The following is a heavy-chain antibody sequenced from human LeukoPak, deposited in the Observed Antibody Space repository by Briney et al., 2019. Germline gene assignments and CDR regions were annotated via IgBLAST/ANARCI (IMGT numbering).Heavy chain of an antibody. CDR2: IIPIFGTA. D-gene: IGHD3-10*01. Sequence: ASVEVSCKASGGTFSSYAISWVRQAPGQGLEWMGGIIPIFGTANYAQKFQGRVTTTADESTSTAYMELSSLRSEDTAVYYCARGGRFGELLSTPPWGQGTLVTVSS. V-gene: IGHV1-69*13. J-gene: IGHJ5*02. CDR1: GGTFSSYA. CDR3: ARGGRFGELLSTPP.